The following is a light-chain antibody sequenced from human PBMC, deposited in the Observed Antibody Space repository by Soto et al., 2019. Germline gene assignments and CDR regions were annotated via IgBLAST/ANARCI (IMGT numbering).Light chain of an antibody. CDR3: ATWDDSRNGYV. CDR1: SSNIGSNT. CDR2: DND. J-gene: IGLJ1*01. V-gene: IGLV1-44*01. Sequence: QRVTISASGSSSNIGSNTVSWYQQVPGTAPKLLIYDNDERPSGVPGRFSGSKSGTSASLAISGLQSEDEADYYCATWDDSRNGYVFXPGTKVTVL.